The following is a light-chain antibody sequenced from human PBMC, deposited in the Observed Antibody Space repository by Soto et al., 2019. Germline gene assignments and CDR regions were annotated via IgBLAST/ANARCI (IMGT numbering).Light chain of an antibody. CDR3: QAWDSSTYV. CDR2: QDS. V-gene: IGLV3-1*01. J-gene: IGLJ1*01. CDR1: KLGDKY. Sequence: SSELTQPPSVSVSPGQTASITCSGVKLGDKYACWYQQKPGQSPVLVIYQDSKRPSGIPERFSGSNSGNTATLTIGGTQAMDEADYYCQAWDSSTYVFGTGTKLTVL.